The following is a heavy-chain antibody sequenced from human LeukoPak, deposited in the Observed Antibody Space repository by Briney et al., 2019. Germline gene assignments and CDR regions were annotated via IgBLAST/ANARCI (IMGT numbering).Heavy chain of an antibody. V-gene: IGHV4-59*01. CDR2: IYYSGST. CDR1: GGSISSYY. CDR3: ATGLTTGTTFDY. J-gene: IGHJ4*02. D-gene: IGHD1-1*01. Sequence: ETLSLTCTVSGGSISSYYWSWIRQPPGKGLEWIGYIYYSGSTNYNPSLKSRVTISVDTSKNQFPLKLSSVTAADTAVYYCATGLTTGTTFDYWGQGTLVTVSS.